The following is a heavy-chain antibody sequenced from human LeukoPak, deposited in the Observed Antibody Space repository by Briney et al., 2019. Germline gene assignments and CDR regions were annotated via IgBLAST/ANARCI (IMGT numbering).Heavy chain of an antibody. D-gene: IGHD6-13*01. CDR2: IDTTGYGT. CDR3: AKGGSSWSRFDY. Sequence: GGSLRLSCAASGFTFSSHSMSWVRQAPGQGQAWVSVIDTTGYGTHYGDSVKGRFTISRDNSKNTVYLQMNSLRAEDTAIYYCAKGGSSWSRFDYWGQGTLVTVSS. CDR1: GFTFSSHS. J-gene: IGHJ4*02. V-gene: IGHV3-23*01.